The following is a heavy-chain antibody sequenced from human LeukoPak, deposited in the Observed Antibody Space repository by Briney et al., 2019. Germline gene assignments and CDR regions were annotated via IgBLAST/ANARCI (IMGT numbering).Heavy chain of an antibody. Sequence: PGESLRLSCVVSGIMFSPSGMTWVRQAPGKGLEWVATISSSNSASYTDSVKGRFTISRDNAKNSVYLQMNSLRVEDTAIYYCARAVIVVAAATQRNWFDPWGQGTLVTVSS. D-gene: IGHD2-15*01. V-gene: IGHV3-69-1*01. CDR1: GIMFSPSG. CDR3: ARAVIVVAAATQRNWFDP. J-gene: IGHJ5*02. CDR2: ISSSNSA.